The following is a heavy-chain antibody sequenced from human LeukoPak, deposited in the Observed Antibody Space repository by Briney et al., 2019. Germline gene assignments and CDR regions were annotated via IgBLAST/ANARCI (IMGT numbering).Heavy chain of an antibody. Sequence: GESLKISCEGSGYSFTNYWIGWVRQVPGKGLEWMGIIYPDDSDTRYSPSFQGQVTISADKSIGSAYLQWSSLKASDTAMYYCAIGGDSSTSCYRCFNYWGQGTLVTVSS. V-gene: IGHV5-51*01. CDR2: IYPDDSDT. D-gene: IGHD2-2*01. CDR3: AIGGDSSTSCYRCFNY. J-gene: IGHJ4*02. CDR1: GYSFTNYW.